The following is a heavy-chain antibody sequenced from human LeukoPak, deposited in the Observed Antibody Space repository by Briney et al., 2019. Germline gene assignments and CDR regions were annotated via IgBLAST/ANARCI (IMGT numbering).Heavy chain of an antibody. V-gene: IGHV3-48*04. CDR2: ISSSSSTI. CDR1: GFAFSTYS. D-gene: IGHD5-12*01. Sequence: GGSLSLSCAASGFAFSTYSIDWVRQAPGKGLEWLSYISSSSSTIYYADSVKGRFTVSRDNAENLVYLQMNSLGAEDTAVYYCARVGRSGYTKDSWGQGTLVTVAS. J-gene: IGHJ4*02. CDR3: ARVGRSGYTKDS.